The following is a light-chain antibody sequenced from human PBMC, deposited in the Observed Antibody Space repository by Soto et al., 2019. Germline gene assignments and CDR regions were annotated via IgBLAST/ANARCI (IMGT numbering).Light chain of an antibody. CDR2: GNT. V-gene: IGLV1-40*01. Sequence: QSVLTQPPSVSGAPGQRVTISCTGSSSNIGAGYDVHWYQQLPGTAPKLLIYGNTNRPSGVPDRFSGSKSGTSASLAITGLQAEDEAEYYCSSYTTSSTLVFGGGTKVTVL. CDR1: SSNIGAGYD. CDR3: SSYTTSSTLV. J-gene: IGLJ2*01.